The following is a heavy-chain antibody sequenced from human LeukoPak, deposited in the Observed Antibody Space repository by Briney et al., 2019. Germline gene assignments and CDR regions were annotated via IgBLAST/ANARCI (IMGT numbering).Heavy chain of an antibody. D-gene: IGHD6-6*01. Sequence: GASVKVSCKASGYTFTGYYMHWVRQAPGQGLEWMGWINPNSGGTNYAQKFQGRVTMTRDTSISTAYMELSRLGSDDTAVYYCARDRSPMGSSSPFDYWGQGTLVTVSS. V-gene: IGHV1-2*02. CDR1: GYTFTGYY. CDR2: INPNSGGT. CDR3: ARDRSPMGSSSPFDY. J-gene: IGHJ4*02.